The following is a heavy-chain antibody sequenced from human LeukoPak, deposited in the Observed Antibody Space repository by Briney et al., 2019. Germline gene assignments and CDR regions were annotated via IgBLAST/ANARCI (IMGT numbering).Heavy chain of an antibody. Sequence: PGGSLRLSCAASGFNFRDAAMTCVRQAPGKGLEWVSLISFSGDNSYYADSVKGRFTISRDNSKNTLSLQMNSLRVEDTAIYYSAKDIQLSTWGLGTMVTVSS. D-gene: IGHD5-24*01. CDR1: GFNFRDAA. V-gene: IGHV3-23*01. J-gene: IGHJ3*01. CDR2: ISFSGDNS. CDR3: AKDIQLST.